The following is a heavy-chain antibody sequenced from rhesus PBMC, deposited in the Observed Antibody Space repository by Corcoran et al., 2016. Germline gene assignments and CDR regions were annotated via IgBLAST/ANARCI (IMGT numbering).Heavy chain of an antibody. V-gene: IGHV6-1*01. D-gene: IGHD6-25*01. CDR3: ARAGIAAAGTAWYFDL. J-gene: IGHJ2*01. CDR2: QSYRPKWYN. Sequence: QVQLQESGPGLVKPSQTLSPTCAISGDSVSSNSATWNWIRQSPSRGLEWLGRQSYRPKWYNEYDESVQQRIPINPDTSKNQCSLQLNAVTPEDMAVYYCARAGIAAAGTAWYFDLWGPGTPITISS. CDR1: GDSVSSNSAT.